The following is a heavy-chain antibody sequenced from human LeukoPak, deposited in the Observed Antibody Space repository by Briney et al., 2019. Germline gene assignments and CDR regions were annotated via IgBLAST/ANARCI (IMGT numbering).Heavy chain of an antibody. V-gene: IGHV1-2*02. J-gene: IGHJ4*02. D-gene: IGHD1-26*01. CDR1: GYTFTSYG. CDR2: IDSNTGDT. Sequence: ASVKVSCKASGYTFTSYGISWVRQAPGQGLEWMGWIDSNTGDTKYTQKFQGRVSMTRDTSFNTAYMELSRLTSDDTAVYYCARDRSITEKYTGRYFHDYWGQGSLVTVSS. CDR3: ARDRSITEKYTGRYFHDY.